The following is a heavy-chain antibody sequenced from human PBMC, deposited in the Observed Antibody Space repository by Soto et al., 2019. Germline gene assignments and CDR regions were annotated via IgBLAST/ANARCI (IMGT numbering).Heavy chain of an antibody. CDR2: LATGNGNT. D-gene: IGHD2-21*01. CDR3: AKGSRMWTPDY. CDR1: GYTFTYYA. V-gene: IGHV1-3*04. J-gene: IGHJ4*02. Sequence: QVQLVQSGAEVKKPGASVTVFCKASGYTFTYYAINWVLQAPGQRLELMGWLATGNGNTKYSQNFQGRVTITRDTSATTAYMELSSLRSEDTAVYYCAKGSRMWTPDYWGQGTLVTVAS.